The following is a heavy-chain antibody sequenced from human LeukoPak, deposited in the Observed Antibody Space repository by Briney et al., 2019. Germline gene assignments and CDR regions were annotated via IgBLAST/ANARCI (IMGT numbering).Heavy chain of an antibody. J-gene: IGHJ4*02. CDR1: GGSFSGYY. CDR3: ARGHETMVRALDC. Sequence: SETLSLTCAVYGGSFSGYYWSWIRQPPGKGLEWIGEINHSGSTNYNPSLKSRVTISVDTSKNQFSLKLSSVTAADTAVYYCARGHETMVRALDCWGQGTLVTVSS. V-gene: IGHV4-34*01. D-gene: IGHD3-10*01. CDR2: INHSGST.